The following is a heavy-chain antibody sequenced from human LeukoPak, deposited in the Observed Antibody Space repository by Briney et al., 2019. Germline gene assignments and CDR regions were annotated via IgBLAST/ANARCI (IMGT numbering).Heavy chain of an antibody. D-gene: IGHD2-15*01. V-gene: IGHV3-43*01. Sequence: GGSLRLSCAASGFTFDGYTMHWVRQAPGKGLEWVSLISWDGGSTYYADSVKGRFTISRDNSKNSLYLQMNSLRTEDTALYYCAKDDGGGSCHHWGQGTLVTVSS. CDR2: ISWDGGST. J-gene: IGHJ1*01. CDR1: GFTFDGYT. CDR3: AKDDGGGSCHH.